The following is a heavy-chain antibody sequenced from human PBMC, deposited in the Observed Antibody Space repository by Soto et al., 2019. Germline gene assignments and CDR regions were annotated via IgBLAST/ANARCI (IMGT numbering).Heavy chain of an antibody. CDR3: AGMTTVVIARFDY. CDR2: ISPYNGNT. J-gene: IGHJ4*02. D-gene: IGHD4-17*01. V-gene: IGHV1-18*01. Sequence: QVQLGPSGAEVKKPGASVTVSCKASGYTFTRSGISWVRQAPGQGREWMGWISPYNGNTNYAQKFQGRVTMTTDTATSTAYMELRSLRSDDTAVYYCAGMTTVVIARFDYWGQGTLVTVSS. CDR1: GYTFTRSG.